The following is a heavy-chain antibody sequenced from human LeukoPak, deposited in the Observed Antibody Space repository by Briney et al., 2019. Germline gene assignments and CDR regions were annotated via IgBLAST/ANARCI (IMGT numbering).Heavy chain of an antibody. D-gene: IGHD3-22*01. Sequence: ASVKVSCKASGDTFTSYYMHWVRQAPGQGLEWMGIINPSGDSTSSAQTFQGRVTMTRDMSTSTVYMALSSLRTEDTAVYYCARGRHSYESSDYYYEGDAFDIWGQGTMVTVSS. CDR1: GDTFTSYY. CDR3: ARGRHSYESSDYYYEGDAFDI. J-gene: IGHJ3*02. V-gene: IGHV1-46*01. CDR2: INPSGDST.